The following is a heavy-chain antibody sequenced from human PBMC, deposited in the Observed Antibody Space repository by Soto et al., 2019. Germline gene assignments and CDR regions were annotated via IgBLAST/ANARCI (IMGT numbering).Heavy chain of an antibody. CDR1: GGSISSSNW. J-gene: IGHJ6*02. Sequence: SETLSLTCAVSGGSISSSNWWSWVRQPPGXGLEWIGEIYHSGSTNYNPSLKSRVTISVDKSKNQFSLKLSSVTAADTAVYYCARDVVVPAAIRYYYYGMDVWGQGTTVTVSS. CDR2: IYHSGST. D-gene: IGHD2-2*01. CDR3: ARDVVVPAAIRYYYYGMDV. V-gene: IGHV4-4*02.